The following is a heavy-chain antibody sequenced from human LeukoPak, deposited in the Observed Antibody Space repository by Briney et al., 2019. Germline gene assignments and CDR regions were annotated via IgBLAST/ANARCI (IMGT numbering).Heavy chain of an antibody. J-gene: IGHJ4*02. CDR2: IYYSGST. CDR3: ARVYPPRRGEGDYFDY. V-gene: IGHV4-59*01. D-gene: IGHD3-16*01. Sequence: SETLSLTCTVSGGSISSYYWSWIRQAPGKGLEWIGYIYYSGSTNYNPSLKSRVTISVDTSKNQFSLKLSSVTAADTAVYYCARVYPPRRGEGDYFDYWGQGTLVTVSS. CDR1: GGSISSYY.